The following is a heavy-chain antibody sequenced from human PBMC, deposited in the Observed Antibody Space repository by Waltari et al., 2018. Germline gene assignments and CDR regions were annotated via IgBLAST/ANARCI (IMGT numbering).Heavy chain of an antibody. CDR3: TRNSGYDDDAFDI. CDR2: IRSKANSYAT. D-gene: IGHD5-12*01. J-gene: IGHJ3*02. Sequence: EVQLVESGGGLVQPGGSLKLSCAASGFTFRGSSMHWVRQASGKGLEWVGRIRSKANSYATAYAASVKGRFTISRDDSKNTAYLQMNSLKTEDTAVYYCTRNSGYDDDAFDIWGQGTMVTVSS. CDR1: GFTFRGSS. V-gene: IGHV3-73*01.